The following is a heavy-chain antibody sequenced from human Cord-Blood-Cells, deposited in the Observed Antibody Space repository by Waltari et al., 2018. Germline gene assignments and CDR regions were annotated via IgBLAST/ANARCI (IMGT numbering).Heavy chain of an antibody. J-gene: IGHJ4*02. CDR3: ARDLRADIVVVPAAIYYFDY. CDR1: GYTFTSYG. CDR2: ISAYNGNT. D-gene: IGHD2-2*02. V-gene: IGHV1-18*04. Sequence: QVQLVQSGAEVKKPGASVKVSCKASGYTFTSYGISWVRQAPGQGLEWMGWISAYNGNTNYAQKLQGRVTMTTDTSTSTAYMELRSLRSDDTAVYYCARDLRADIVVVPAAIYYFDYWGQGTLVTVSS.